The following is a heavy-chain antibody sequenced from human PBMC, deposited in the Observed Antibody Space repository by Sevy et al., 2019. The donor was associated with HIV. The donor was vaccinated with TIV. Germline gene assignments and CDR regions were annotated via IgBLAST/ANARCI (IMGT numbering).Heavy chain of an antibody. J-gene: IGHJ4*02. CDR3: ARTRYNYGQYYFDY. D-gene: IGHD1-1*01. CDR2: ISSGGSTI. Sequence: GGSLRLSCEASTFTFSDYYMSWIRQAPGKGLEWLSYISSGGSTIYYADSVKGRFTISKDNARNSLYLQMNSLRAEDTAVYYCARTRYNYGQYYFDYWGQGTLVTVSS. V-gene: IGHV3-11*01. CDR1: TFTFSDYY.